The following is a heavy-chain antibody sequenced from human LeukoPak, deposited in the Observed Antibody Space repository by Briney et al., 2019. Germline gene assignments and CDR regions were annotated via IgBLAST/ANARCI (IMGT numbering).Heavy chain of an antibody. J-gene: IGHJ4*02. Sequence: MPSETLSLTCTVSGGSISGSSYYWGWIRQPPGKGLEWIGSIYYSGSTYYNPSLKSRVTISVDTSKNQFSLKLSSVTAADTAVYYCARENWNDILTVDYWGQGTLVTVSS. V-gene: IGHV4-39*07. D-gene: IGHD3-9*01. CDR3: ARENWNDILTVDY. CDR2: IYYSGST. CDR1: GGSISGSSYY.